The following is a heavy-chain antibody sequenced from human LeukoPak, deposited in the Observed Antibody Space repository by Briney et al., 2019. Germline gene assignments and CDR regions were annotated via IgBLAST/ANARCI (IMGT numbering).Heavy chain of an antibody. CDR1: GGSISSYY. Sequence: SETLSLTCTVSGGSISSYYWSWIRQPPGKGLGWIGYIYYSGSTNYNPSLKSRVTISVDTSKNQFSLKLSSVTAADTAVYYCAGITYYYDSSGYYEYYFDYWGQGTLVTVSS. D-gene: IGHD3-22*01. CDR2: IYYSGST. V-gene: IGHV4-59*08. J-gene: IGHJ4*02. CDR3: AGITYYYDSSGYYEYYFDY.